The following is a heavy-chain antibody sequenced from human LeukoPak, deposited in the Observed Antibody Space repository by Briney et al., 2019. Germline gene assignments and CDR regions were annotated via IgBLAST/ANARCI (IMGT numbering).Heavy chain of an antibody. J-gene: IGHJ4*02. Sequence: GGSLRLSCAASGFTSKTYGMGWARQAPGKGLEWVSSIGGSGRNTRYADSVRGRFTVSRDNSNNTLYLQMNSLRAEDTAVYYCARDLGMANYFDYWGQGTLVTVSS. V-gene: IGHV3-23*01. CDR1: GFTSKTYG. CDR3: ARDLGMANYFDY. D-gene: IGHD1-20*01. CDR2: IGGSGRNT.